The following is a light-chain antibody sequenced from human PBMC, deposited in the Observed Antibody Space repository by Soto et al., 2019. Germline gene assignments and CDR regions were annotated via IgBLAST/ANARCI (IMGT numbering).Light chain of an antibody. CDR1: QSISSSY. CDR2: GAS. V-gene: IGKV3-20*01. Sequence: EIVLTQSPGTLSLSPGGRGTLSCRASQSISSSYLAWYQQKPGQAPRLLIYGASRRATGIADRFSGTGSETDFTLSVSRLEPEDFAVYFCQQYGSSPATFGQGTKVDI. CDR3: QQYGSSPAT. J-gene: IGKJ1*01.